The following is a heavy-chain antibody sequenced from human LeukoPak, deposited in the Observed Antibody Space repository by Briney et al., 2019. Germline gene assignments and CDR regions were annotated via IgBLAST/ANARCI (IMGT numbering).Heavy chain of an antibody. CDR1: GGSISSYY. J-gene: IGHJ6*02. V-gene: IGHV4-59*01. CDR2: IYYSGST. CDR3: ARSYYYYGMDV. Sequence: KPSGTLSLTCTVSGGSISSYYWSWIRQPPGKGLEWIGYIYYSGSTNYNPSLKSRVTISVDTSKNQFSLKLSSVTAADTAVYYCARSYYYYGMDVWGQGTTVTVSS.